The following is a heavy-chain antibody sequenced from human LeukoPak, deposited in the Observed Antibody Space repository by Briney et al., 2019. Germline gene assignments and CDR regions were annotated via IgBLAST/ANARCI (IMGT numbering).Heavy chain of an antibody. CDR2: IYTSGST. J-gene: IGHJ4*02. D-gene: IGHD4-11*01. Sequence: PSETLSLTCTVSGGSINSYYWSWIRQPPGKGLEYIGYIYTSGSTNYNPSLKSRVTVSVDTSKNQLSLKLSSVTAADTAVYYCARFNYEGGYFDYWGQGTLVTVSS. CDR3: ARFNYEGGYFDY. CDR1: GGSINSYY. V-gene: IGHV4-4*09.